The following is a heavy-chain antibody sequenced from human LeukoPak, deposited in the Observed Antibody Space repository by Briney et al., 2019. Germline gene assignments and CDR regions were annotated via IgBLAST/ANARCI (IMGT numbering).Heavy chain of an antibody. V-gene: IGHV3-30*04. D-gene: IGHD3-22*01. J-gene: IGHJ3*02. CDR3: ARAKFDSSRYYYRGFDI. CDR2: ISYDGSNK. CDR1: GFTFSSYA. Sequence: GGSLRLSCAASGFTFSSYAMHWVRQAPGKGLEWVAVISYDGSNKYYADSVKGRFTISRDNSKNTLYLQMNSLRAEGTAVYYCARAKFDSSRYYYRGFDIWGQGTMVTVSS.